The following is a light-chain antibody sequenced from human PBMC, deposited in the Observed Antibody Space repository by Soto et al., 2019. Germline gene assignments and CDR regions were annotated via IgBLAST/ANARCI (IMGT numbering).Light chain of an antibody. Sequence: QLVLTQPPSVSGAPGQRVTISCTGSSSNIGAGHDVHWYQQLPGTAPKLVIYGNTNRPSGVPDRFSGSKSGTSASLAITGLQAEDEADYYCQSYDSSLSGRVVFGGGTKLTVL. V-gene: IGLV1-40*01. J-gene: IGLJ2*01. CDR3: QSYDSSLSGRVV. CDR2: GNT. CDR1: SSNIGAGHD.